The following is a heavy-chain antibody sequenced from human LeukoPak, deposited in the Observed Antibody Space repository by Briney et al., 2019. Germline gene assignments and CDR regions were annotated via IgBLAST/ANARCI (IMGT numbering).Heavy chain of an antibody. V-gene: IGHV4-59*01. CDR3: ARGAPGGNDYGDY. J-gene: IGHJ4*02. CDR1: GASISSYY. Sequence: KPSETLSLTCTVSGASISSYYWSCIRQPPGKGLEWIGYIYYSGSTNYNPSLKSRVTISVDTSKNQVSLKLSSVTAADTAVYYCARGAPGGNDYGDYWGQGTLVTVSS. CDR2: IYYSGST.